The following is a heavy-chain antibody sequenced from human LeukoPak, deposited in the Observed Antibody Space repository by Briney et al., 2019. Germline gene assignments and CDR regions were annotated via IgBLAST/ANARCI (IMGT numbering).Heavy chain of an antibody. V-gene: IGHV1-8*03. J-gene: IGHJ4*02. D-gene: IGHD4-17*01. CDR1: GYTFTSYD. CDR3: AIPRPFGDYCFDY. Sequence: GASVKVSCKASGYTFTSYDINWVRQATGQGLEWMGWMNPNSGNTGYAQKFQGRVTITRNTSISTAYMELSRLRSDDTAVYYCAIPRPFGDYCFDYWGQGTLVTVSS. CDR2: MNPNSGNT.